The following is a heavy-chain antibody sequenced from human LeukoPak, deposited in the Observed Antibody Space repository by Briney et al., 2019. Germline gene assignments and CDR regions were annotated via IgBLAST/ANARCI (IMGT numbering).Heavy chain of an antibody. CDR3: TTDPEPRYGSGDH. CDR2: IKSKTDGGTT. J-gene: IGHJ4*02. CDR1: GFTFSNAW. V-gene: IGHV3-15*01. D-gene: IGHD3-10*01. Sequence: GGSLRLSCAASGFTFSNAWMSWVRQAPGRGLEWVGRIKSKTDGGTTDYAAPVKGRFTISRDDSKNTLYLQMNSLKTEDTAVYYCTTDPEPRYGSGDHWGQGTLVTVSS.